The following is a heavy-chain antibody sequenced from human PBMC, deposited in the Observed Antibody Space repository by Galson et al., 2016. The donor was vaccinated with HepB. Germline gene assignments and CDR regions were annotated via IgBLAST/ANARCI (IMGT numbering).Heavy chain of an antibody. J-gene: IGHJ4*02. CDR3: AREAYSDPPGDY. D-gene: IGHD4-17*01. CDR1: GYTFTSYY. CDR2: INPSGGST. Sequence: SVKVSCKASGYTFTSYYLHWVRQAPGEGLEWMGRINPSGGSTSYAQKFQGRVTMTRDTSTSTVYMELSSLRSDDTAVCYCAREAYSDPPGDYWGQGTLVTVSS. V-gene: IGHV1-46*01.